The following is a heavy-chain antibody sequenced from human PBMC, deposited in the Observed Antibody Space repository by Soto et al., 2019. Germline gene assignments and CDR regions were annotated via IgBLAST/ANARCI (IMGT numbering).Heavy chain of an antibody. CDR3: ASELLGQQLVCDY. V-gene: IGHV3-74*01. D-gene: IGHD6-13*01. CDR1: GFTFSSYW. CDR2: INSDGSNT. Sequence: EVQLVESGGGLVQPGGSLRLSCAASGFTFSSYWMHWVRQAPGKGLVWVSRINSDGSNTDYADSVKGRFTISRDNAKNTLYLQMNSLSAEDTAVYYCASELLGQQLVCDYWGQGTLVTVSS. J-gene: IGHJ4*02.